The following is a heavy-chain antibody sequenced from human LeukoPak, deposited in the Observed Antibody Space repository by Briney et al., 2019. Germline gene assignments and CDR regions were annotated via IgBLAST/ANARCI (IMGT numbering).Heavy chain of an antibody. CDR1: GYTFTDYY. D-gene: IGHD6-13*01. CDR3: AKDKQQLVLGYYV. Sequence: ASVKVSCKASGYTFTDYYMHWVRQAPGQGLEWMGWINPNSGGTKYAQKFQGRVTMTRNTSISTAYMELSRLRSDDTAVYYCAKDKQQLVLGYYVWGQGTTVTVSS. CDR2: INPNSGGT. V-gene: IGHV1-2*02. J-gene: IGHJ6*02.